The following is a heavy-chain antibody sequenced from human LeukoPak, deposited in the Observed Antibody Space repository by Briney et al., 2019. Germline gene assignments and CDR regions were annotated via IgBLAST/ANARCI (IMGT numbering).Heavy chain of an antibody. J-gene: IGHJ4*02. CDR2: IKQDGSDK. Sequence: GGSLRLSCAASGFAFSSYWMCWLRQAPGKGLEWVAIIKQDGSDKHYVDSVEGRFIISRDNAKNSLYLQMNSLRAEDTAVYYCLTSTRSHRFDFWGQGTLVTASS. CDR1: GFAFSSYW. CDR3: LTSTRSHRFDF. D-gene: IGHD2-15*01. V-gene: IGHV3-7*01.